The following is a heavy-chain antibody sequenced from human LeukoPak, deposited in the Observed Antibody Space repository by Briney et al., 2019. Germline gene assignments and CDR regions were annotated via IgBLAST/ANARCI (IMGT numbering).Heavy chain of an antibody. Sequence: GGSLRLSCAASGFTFSSYWMSWIRQAPGKGLEGVANIKEDGSEKYYVDSVKGRFTISRDNAKNSLYLQMNSLRAEDTAVYYCARDAAFGVVITDAFDIWGQGTMVTVSS. CDR3: ARDAAFGVVITDAFDI. J-gene: IGHJ3*02. CDR2: IKEDGSEK. V-gene: IGHV3-7*01. D-gene: IGHD3-3*01. CDR1: GFTFSSYW.